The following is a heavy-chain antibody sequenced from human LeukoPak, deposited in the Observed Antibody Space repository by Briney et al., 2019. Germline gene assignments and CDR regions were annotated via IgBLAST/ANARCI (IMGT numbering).Heavy chain of an antibody. Sequence: EASVKVSCKASGHTFTDYYWHWVRQAPGQGLEWMGWITPNSGGTNYAQKFQGRATMTRDTSVSTAYMELSGLTSDDTAVYYCARDGYTYGQVDYWGQGTQVTVSS. V-gene: IGHV1-2*02. CDR3: ARDGYTYGQVDY. CDR2: ITPNSGGT. D-gene: IGHD5-18*01. CDR1: GHTFTDYY. J-gene: IGHJ4*02.